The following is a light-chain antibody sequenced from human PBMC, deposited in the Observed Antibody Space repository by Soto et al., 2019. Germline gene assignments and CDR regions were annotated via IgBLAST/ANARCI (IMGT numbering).Light chain of an antibody. CDR2: GAT. Sequence: DIQMTQSPSSVSASVGDRVTITCRASQGIADWVAWYQQKPGKAPKLLIYGATILQSGVPSRFSGTRSVADFTLTISSLQPEDFATYYCQQASTFPPWTFGQGTKVEIK. CDR3: QQASTFPPWT. CDR1: QGIADW. V-gene: IGKV1D-12*01. J-gene: IGKJ1*01.